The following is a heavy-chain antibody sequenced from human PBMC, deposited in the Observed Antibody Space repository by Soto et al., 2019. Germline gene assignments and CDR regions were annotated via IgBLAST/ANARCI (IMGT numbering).Heavy chain of an antibody. J-gene: IGHJ4*02. CDR1: GGSFSGYY. CDR3: ARKGNYYGSGSRKAPFDY. Sequence: SETLSLTCAVYGGSFSGYYWSWIRQPPGKGLEWIGEINHSGSTNYDPSLKSRVTISVDTSKNQFSLKLSSVTAADTAVYYCARKGNYYGSGSRKAPFDYWGQGTLVTVSS. CDR2: INHSGST. V-gene: IGHV4-34*01. D-gene: IGHD3-10*01.